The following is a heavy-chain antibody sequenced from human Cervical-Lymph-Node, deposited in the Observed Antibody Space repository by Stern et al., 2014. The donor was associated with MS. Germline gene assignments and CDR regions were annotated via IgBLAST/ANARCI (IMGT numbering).Heavy chain of an antibody. V-gene: IGHV4-4*08. CDR3: ARGSDAYKLGNY. Sequence: QVQLQESGPGLVKPSETLSLTCTVSGGSINNYYWTWIRQPPGQGLEWIGSISASGTTHYNPSLESRVTISVDTSKNQFSLTLNAVTSADTAIYNCARGSDAYKLGNYWGQGTLVAVSS. J-gene: IGHJ4*01. CDR1: GGSINNYY. D-gene: IGHD5-24*01. CDR2: ISASGTT.